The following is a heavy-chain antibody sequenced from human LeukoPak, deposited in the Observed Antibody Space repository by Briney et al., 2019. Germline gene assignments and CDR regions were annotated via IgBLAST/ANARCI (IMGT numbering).Heavy chain of an antibody. CDR3: AKGNTAFGVVIIDAFDI. V-gene: IGHV3-23*01. J-gene: IGHJ3*02. CDR2: ISGSGGST. D-gene: IGHD3-3*01. Sequence: PGGSLRLSCAASGFTVSSNYMSWVRQAPGKGLEWVSAISGSGGSTYYADSVKGRFTISRDNSKNTLYLQMNSLRAEDTAVYYCAKGNTAFGVVIIDAFDIWGQGTMVTVSS. CDR1: GFTVSSNY.